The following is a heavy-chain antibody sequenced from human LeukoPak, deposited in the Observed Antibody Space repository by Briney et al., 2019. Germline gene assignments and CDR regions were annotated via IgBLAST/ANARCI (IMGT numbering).Heavy chain of an antibody. CDR1: GFTFRSYG. Sequence: PGGSLRLSCAASGFTFRSYGMHWVRQAPGKGLEWVAFIRYDGNDKQYADSVKGRFTISRDNSKNTLYLQMNSLRTEDTAVYYCAKDERVILTNMDVWGKGTTVTISS. CDR3: AKDERVILTNMDV. D-gene: IGHD2-21*01. V-gene: IGHV3-30*02. J-gene: IGHJ6*03. CDR2: IRYDGNDK.